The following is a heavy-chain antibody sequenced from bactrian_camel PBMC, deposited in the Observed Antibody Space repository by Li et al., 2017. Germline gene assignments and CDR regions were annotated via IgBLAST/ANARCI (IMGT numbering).Heavy chain of an antibody. D-gene: IGHD5*01. CDR1: EFSIDDSA. Sequence: VQLVESGGGLVQAGGSLRLSCTASEFSIDDSAMGWYRQAPGNECELVSTISSDGSTYYADSVKGRFTISKDNAKNTVYLQMNSLETEDTAMYYCAKCLGTDWCRTEYEHQGQGTQVTVS. J-gene: IGHJ4*01. V-gene: IGHV3S60*01. CDR2: ISSDGST.